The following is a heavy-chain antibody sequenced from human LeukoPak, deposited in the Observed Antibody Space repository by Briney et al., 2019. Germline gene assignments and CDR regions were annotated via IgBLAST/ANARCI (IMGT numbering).Heavy chain of an antibody. D-gene: IGHD2/OR15-2a*01. Sequence: PGGSLRLSCAASGITFSNCAMSWVRQAPEKGLEWVSGISGSGSSTYYAGSVKGRFTISRDNSENTLSLQMNSLRADDTAIYYCAKSCNSGNCYYNYWGQGTLVTVSS. CDR3: AKSCNSGNCYYNY. CDR1: GITFSNCA. V-gene: IGHV3-23*01. J-gene: IGHJ4*02. CDR2: ISGSGSST.